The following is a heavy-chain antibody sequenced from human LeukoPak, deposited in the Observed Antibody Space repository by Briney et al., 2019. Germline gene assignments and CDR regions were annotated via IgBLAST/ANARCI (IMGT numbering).Heavy chain of an antibody. J-gene: IGHJ4*02. CDR3: ARAWYRSSWYGRLYYFDY. Sequence: SETLSLTCTVSGYSISSGYYWGWIRQLPGKGLEWIGSIYHSGSTYYNPSLKSRVTISVDTSKNQFSLKLSSVTAADTAVYYCARAWYRSSWYGRLYYFDYWGQGTLVTVSS. V-gene: IGHV4-38-2*02. CDR1: GYSISSGYY. CDR2: IYHSGST. D-gene: IGHD6-13*01.